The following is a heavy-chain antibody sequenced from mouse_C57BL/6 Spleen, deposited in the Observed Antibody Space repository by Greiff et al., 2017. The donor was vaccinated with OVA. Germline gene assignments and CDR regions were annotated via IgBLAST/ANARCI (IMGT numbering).Heavy chain of an antibody. V-gene: IGHV1-81*01. CDR3: ATSADYYGSSYPGAY. Sequence: QVHVKQSGAELARPGASVKLSCKASDYTFTSYGISWVKQRTGQGLEWIGEIYPRSGNTYYNEKFKGKATLTADKSSSTAYMELRSLTSEDSAVYFCATSADYYGSSYPGAYWGQGTLVTVSA. J-gene: IGHJ3*01. D-gene: IGHD1-1*01. CDR1: DYTFTSYG. CDR2: IYPRSGNT.